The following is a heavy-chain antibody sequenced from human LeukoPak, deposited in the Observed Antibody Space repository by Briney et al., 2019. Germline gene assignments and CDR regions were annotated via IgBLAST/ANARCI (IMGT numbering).Heavy chain of an antibody. CDR3: ARGDPNPFDY. Sequence: PSETLSLTCTVSGGSISSYYWSWIRQPPGKGLEWIGYIYYSGSTNYNPSLKSRVTISVDTSKNQFSLKLSSVTAADTAVYYCARGDPNPFDYWGQGTLVTVSS. CDR1: GGSISSYY. V-gene: IGHV4-59*01. CDR2: IYYSGST. J-gene: IGHJ4*02.